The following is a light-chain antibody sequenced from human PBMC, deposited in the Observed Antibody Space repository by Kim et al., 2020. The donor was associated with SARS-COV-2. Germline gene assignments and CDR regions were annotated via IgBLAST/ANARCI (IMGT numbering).Light chain of an antibody. CDR2: GAS. J-gene: IGKJ2*01. CDR1: QSVSNN. Sequence: ETEMTQSPGTLSVSPGERATLSCRASQSVSNNLAWYQQNPGQAPSLLSYGASTRATGVPARFSGSGSGTEFTLTISSLQSEDFAVYYCHQYTTCPPYTFGQGTNLEI. V-gene: IGKV3-15*01. CDR3: HQYTTCPPYT.